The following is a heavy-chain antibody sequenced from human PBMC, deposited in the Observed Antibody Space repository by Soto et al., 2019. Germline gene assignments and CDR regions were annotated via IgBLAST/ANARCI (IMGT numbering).Heavy chain of an antibody. CDR1: GGSISSYY. J-gene: IGHJ3*02. V-gene: IGHV4-59*08. Sequence: SETLSLTCTVSGGSISSYYWSWIRQPPGKGLQWIGYIYYSGSTNYNPSLKSRVTISVDTSKNQFSLKLSSVTAADTAVYYCARRYGGAFDIWGQGTMVTVSS. CDR2: IYYSGST. CDR3: ARRYGGAFDI. D-gene: IGHD3-10*01.